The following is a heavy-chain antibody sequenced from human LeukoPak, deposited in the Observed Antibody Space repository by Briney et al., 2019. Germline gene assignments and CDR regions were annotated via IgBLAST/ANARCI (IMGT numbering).Heavy chain of an antibody. D-gene: IGHD3-10*01. CDR1: GFTFSSYW. CDR2: ISTDASST. V-gene: IGHV3-74*01. CDR3: ARAYYYGSGTYDY. Sequence: SGGSLRLSCAGSGFTFSSYWMHWVRQAPGKGLVWVSRISTDASSTTYADSVKGRFTISRDNAKGTLYLQMSSLRAEDTAVYYCARAYYYGSGTYDYWGQGTLVTVSS. J-gene: IGHJ4*02.